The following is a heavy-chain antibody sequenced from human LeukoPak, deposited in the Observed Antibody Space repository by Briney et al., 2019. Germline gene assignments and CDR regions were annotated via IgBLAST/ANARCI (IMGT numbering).Heavy chain of an antibody. CDR2: IHYSGST. Sequence: SETLSLTCTVSGGSINNFYWSWVRQPPGKGLEWIGYIHYSGSTNYSPSLKSRVTISVDTSKNQFSLKLSSVTAADTAVYYCARGASFGVVTATALDYWGQGTLVAVSS. CDR1: GGSINNFY. CDR3: ARGASFGVVTATALDY. J-gene: IGHJ4*02. V-gene: IGHV4-59*01. D-gene: IGHD2-21*02.